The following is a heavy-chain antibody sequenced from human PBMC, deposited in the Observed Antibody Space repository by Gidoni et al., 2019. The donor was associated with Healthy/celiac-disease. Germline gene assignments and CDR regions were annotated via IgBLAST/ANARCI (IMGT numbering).Heavy chain of an antibody. J-gene: IGHJ6*02. D-gene: IGHD2-8*01. Sequence: QVQLVESGGGVVQPGRSLRLSCAASGFTFRSYAMHWFRQAPGKGLEWVAVISYDGSNKYYADSVKGRFTISRDNSKNTLYLQMNSLRAEDTAVYYCARGGHHCTKGVCYNYYYYGMDVWGQGTTVTVSS. CDR1: GFTFRSYA. CDR3: ARGGHHCTKGVCYNYYYYGMDV. V-gene: IGHV3-30*04. CDR2: ISYDGSNK.